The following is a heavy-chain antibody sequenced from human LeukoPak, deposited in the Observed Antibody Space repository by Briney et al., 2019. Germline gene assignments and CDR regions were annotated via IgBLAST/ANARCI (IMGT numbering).Heavy chain of an antibody. Sequence: GASVKVSCKASGYTFSSYGITWVRQAPGQGLEWMGWISAYNGNTNYAQKLQGRVTMTTDTSTSTAYMELRSLRSDDTAVYYCARSTWSYSTMGRGGYYYMDVWGKGTTVTVSS. CDR2: ISAYNGNT. CDR3: ARSTWSYSTMGRGGYYYMDV. J-gene: IGHJ6*03. V-gene: IGHV1-18*01. D-gene: IGHD3-10*01. CDR1: GYTFSSYG.